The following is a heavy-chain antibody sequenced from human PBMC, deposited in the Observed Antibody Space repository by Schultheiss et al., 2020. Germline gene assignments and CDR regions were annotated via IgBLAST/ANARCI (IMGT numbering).Heavy chain of an antibody. D-gene: IGHD3-10*01. V-gene: IGHV4-34*01. Sequence: SETLSLTCAVYGGSFSGYYWSWIRQPPGKGLEWIGEIYHSGSTNYNPSLKSRVTISVDKSKNQFSLKLSSVTAADTAVYYCARDLWFRELYPDRFDYWGQGTLVTVAS. CDR1: GGSFSGYY. CDR2: IYHSGST. J-gene: IGHJ4*02. CDR3: ARDLWFRELYPDRFDY.